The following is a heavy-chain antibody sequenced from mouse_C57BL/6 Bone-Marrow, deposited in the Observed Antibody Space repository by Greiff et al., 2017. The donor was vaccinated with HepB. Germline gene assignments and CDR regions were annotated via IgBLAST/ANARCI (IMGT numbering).Heavy chain of an antibody. J-gene: IGHJ1*03. Sequence: EVQLQQSGAELVKPGASVKLSCTASGFNFKDYYMHWVKQRTEQGLEWIGRIDPEDGDTKYAPKFQGKATITADTSSNTAYLQLSSLTSEDTAVYYCARCYYGSSFYWYFDVWGKGTTVTVSS. D-gene: IGHD1-1*01. CDR2: IDPEDGDT. V-gene: IGHV14-2*01. CDR1: GFNFKDYY. CDR3: ARCYYGSSFYWYFDV.